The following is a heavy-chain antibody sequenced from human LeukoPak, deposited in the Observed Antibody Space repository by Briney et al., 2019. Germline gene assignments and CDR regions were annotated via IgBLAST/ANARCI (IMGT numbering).Heavy chain of an antibody. J-gene: IGHJ1*01. D-gene: IGHD1-26*01. V-gene: IGHV1-24*01. Sequence: GASVKVSCKVSGYTLTELSMHWVRQAPGKGLEWMGGFDPEDGEAIYAQKFQGRVTMTEDTSTDTAYMELSSLRSEDTAVYYCATDDARVGANLLQHWGQGTLVTVSS. CDR1: GYTLTELS. CDR2: FDPEDGEA. CDR3: ATDDARVGANLLQH.